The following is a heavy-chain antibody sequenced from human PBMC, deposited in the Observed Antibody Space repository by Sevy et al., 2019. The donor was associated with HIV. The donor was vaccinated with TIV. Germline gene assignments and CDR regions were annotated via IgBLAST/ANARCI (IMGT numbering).Heavy chain of an antibody. Sequence: GGSLRLSCVASGFTFNNFWMAWVRQAPGKGLEWFANIKPDGSERNNVGSVKGRFTISRDNAKNSLYLQMNSLTAEDTAVYYCARDGGGGYFDYWGQGTLVTVSS. CDR2: IKPDGSER. D-gene: IGHD3-10*01. V-gene: IGHV3-7*03. CDR3: ARDGGGGYFDY. J-gene: IGHJ4*01. CDR1: GFTFNNFW.